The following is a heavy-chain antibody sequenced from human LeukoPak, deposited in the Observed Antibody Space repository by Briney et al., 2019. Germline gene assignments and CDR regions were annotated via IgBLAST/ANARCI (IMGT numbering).Heavy chain of an antibody. CDR1: GITLSSYA. V-gene: IGHV3-23*01. D-gene: IGHD3-10*01. Sequence: GGSLRLSCAASGITLSSYAMSWVRQAPGKGLEWVSAISGSGGSTYYADSVKGRFTISRDNSKNTLYLQMNSLRAEDTAVYYCAKSYGSGSYLVDYWGQGTLVTVSS. CDR3: AKSYGSGSYLVDY. J-gene: IGHJ4*02. CDR2: ISGSGGST.